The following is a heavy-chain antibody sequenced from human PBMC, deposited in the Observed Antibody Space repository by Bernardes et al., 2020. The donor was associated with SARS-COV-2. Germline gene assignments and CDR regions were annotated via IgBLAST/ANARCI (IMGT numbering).Heavy chain of an antibody. D-gene: IGHD4-17*01. CDR1: DYTFTNYW. CDR3: ARRRYGDFGVDV. V-gene: IGHV5-51*01. J-gene: IGHJ6*02. Sequence: GESLKISCTGSDYTFTNYWIGWVRQMPGNGLEWMGIIYPGDSDTKYSPSFQGRVTISADKSVNTAYLQWSSLKASDTAIYYCARRRYGDFGVDVWGQGTTVTVSS. CDR2: IYPGDSDT.